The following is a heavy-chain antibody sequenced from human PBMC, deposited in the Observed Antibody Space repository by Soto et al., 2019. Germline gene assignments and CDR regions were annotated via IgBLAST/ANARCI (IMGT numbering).Heavy chain of an antibody. CDR1: GFTFSSYG. J-gene: IGHJ4*02. D-gene: IGHD2-21*02. Sequence: SLRLSCAASGFTFSSYGMHWVRQAPGKGLEWVAVISYDGSNKYYADSVKGRFTISRDNSKKMLYLEMNSLKGDDTAVYYCAKDGSWGDHYYFDNWGQGTLVTVSS. V-gene: IGHV3-30*18. CDR2: ISYDGSNK. CDR3: AKDGSWGDHYYFDN.